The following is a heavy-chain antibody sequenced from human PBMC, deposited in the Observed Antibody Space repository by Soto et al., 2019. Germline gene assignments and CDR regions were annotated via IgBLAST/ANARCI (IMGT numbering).Heavy chain of an antibody. CDR3: VKGTNSRLYYFDS. V-gene: IGHV3-9*01. CDR1: GFTFDDYA. D-gene: IGHD3-22*01. J-gene: IGHJ4*02. Sequence: GGSLRLSCAGTGFTFDDYAMHWVRQGPGEGLEWVSGISWNSGSIGYADSVKGRFTISRDNAKNSLYLQMNSLRAEDTALYYCVKGTNSRLYYFDSWGQGTLVTVSS. CDR2: ISWNSGSI.